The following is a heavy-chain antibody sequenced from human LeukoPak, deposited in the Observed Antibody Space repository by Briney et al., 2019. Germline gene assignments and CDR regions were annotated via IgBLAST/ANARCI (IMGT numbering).Heavy chain of an antibody. D-gene: IGHD3-22*01. V-gene: IGHV4-34*01. J-gene: IGHJ4*02. CDR3: ASAYDSSAYSHYFDY. CDR1: GGSFSGYY. CDR2: INHSGST. Sequence: SETLSLTCAVYGGSFSGYYWSWIRQPPGKGLEWIGEINHSGSTNYHPSLKSRVTISVDTSNKQFSLELSSVTAADTAVYYCASAYDSSAYSHYFDYWGQGTLVTVPS.